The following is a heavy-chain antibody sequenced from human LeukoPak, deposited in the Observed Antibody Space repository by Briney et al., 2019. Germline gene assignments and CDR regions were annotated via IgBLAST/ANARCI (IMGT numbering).Heavy chain of an antibody. J-gene: IGHJ1*01. CDR3: AKNNATVRYFQH. Sequence: GASVKVSCKASGYTFTSYDINSVRQAPGQGPEWMGWMNPNSGNTGYAQKFQGRVTMTRNTSISTAYMELSSLRSEDTAVYYCAKNNATVRYFQHWGQGTLVTVSS. V-gene: IGHV1-8*01. CDR2: MNPNSGNT. CDR1: GYTFTSYD. D-gene: IGHD1/OR15-1a*01.